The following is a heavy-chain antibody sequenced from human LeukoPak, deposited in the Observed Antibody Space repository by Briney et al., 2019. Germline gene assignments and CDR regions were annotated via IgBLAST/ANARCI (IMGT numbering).Heavy chain of an antibody. CDR3: ARQAAATREDYFYYMDV. CDR2: ISRSENYI. CDR1: GFTFSSYS. Sequence: GGSLRLSCSASGFTFSSYSMNWVRQAPGKGLEWVSSISRSENYIYYADSLKGRFTISRDNAKNSLYLQMNSLSAEDTAVYYCARQAAATREDYFYYMDVWGKGTPVTVSS. D-gene: IGHD6-25*01. J-gene: IGHJ6*03. V-gene: IGHV3-21*01.